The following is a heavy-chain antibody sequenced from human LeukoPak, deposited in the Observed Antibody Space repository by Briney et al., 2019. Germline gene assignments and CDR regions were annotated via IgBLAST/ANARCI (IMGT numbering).Heavy chain of an antibody. V-gene: IGHV4-34*01. CDR2: TNHSGST. Sequence: PSETLSLTCAVYGGSFSGYYWSWIRQPPGKGLEWIGETNHSGSTNYNPSLKSRVTISVDTSKNQFSLKLSSVTAADTAVYYCARGLVDTAMVAIDYCGQGTLVTVSS. CDR3: ARGLVDTAMVAIDY. J-gene: IGHJ4*02. D-gene: IGHD5-18*01. CDR1: GGSFSGYY.